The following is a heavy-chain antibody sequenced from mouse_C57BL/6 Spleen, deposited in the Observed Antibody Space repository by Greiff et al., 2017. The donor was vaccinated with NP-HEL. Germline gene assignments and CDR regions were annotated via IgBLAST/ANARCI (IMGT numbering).Heavy chain of an antibody. CDR2: ISNGGGST. V-gene: IGHV5-12*01. CDR1: GFTFSDYY. Sequence: EVQGVESGGGLVQPGGSLKLSCAASGFTFSDYYMYWVRQTPEKRLEWVAYISNGGGSTYYPDTVKGRFTISRDNAKNTLYLQMSRLKSEDTAMYYCARPGADYGYDAAMDYWGQGTSVTVSS. D-gene: IGHD2-2*01. CDR3: ARPGADYGYDAAMDY. J-gene: IGHJ4*01.